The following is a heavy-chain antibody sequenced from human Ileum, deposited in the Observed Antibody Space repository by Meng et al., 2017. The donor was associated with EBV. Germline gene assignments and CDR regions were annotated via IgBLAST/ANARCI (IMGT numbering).Heavy chain of an antibody. J-gene: IGHJ5*02. CDR2: VNAGNGNT. Sequence: QVKLGDFGAKVRNHGASLKVSCKASTYHFINDAIHWGRQAPGQGLDWMGWVNAGNGNTKFSQTFQGRVSIRRDTSASTVYMELSSLRSEDTAVYYCARDLRYGLKLLPYYSDPWGQGTLVTVSS. V-gene: IGHV1-3*01. CDR3: ARDLRYGLKLLPYYSDP. CDR1: TYHFINDA. D-gene: IGHD2/OR15-2a*01.